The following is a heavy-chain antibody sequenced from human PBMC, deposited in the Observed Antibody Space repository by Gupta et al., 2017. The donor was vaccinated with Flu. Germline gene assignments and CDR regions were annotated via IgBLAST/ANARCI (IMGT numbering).Heavy chain of an antibody. CDR2: ISSSSSYI. CDR3: AREFANFWSGYYLDY. V-gene: IGHV3-21*01. D-gene: IGHD3-3*01. J-gene: IGHJ4*02. CDR1: GFTFSSYS. Sequence: EVQLVESGGGLVKPGGSLRLSCAASGFTFSSYSMNWVRQAPGKGLEWVSSISSSSSYIYYADSVKGRFTISRDNAKNSLYLQMNSLRAEDTAVYYCAREFANFWSGYYLDYWGQGTLVTVSS.